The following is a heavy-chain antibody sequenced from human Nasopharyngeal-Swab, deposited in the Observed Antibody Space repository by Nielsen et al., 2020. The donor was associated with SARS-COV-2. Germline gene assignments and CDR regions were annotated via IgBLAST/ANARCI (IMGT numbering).Heavy chain of an antibody. CDR1: GFTFRNYA. D-gene: IGHD3-22*01. J-gene: IGHJ4*02. CDR2: ITSSSGII. V-gene: IGHV3-48*04. CDR3: ASAHRAYGDSGYYPLDY. Sequence: GGSLRLSCAVSGFTFRNYAMNWVRQAPGQGLEWVSYITSSSGIIYYADSVKGRFTISRDNAKNLLYLQMNSLRAEDTAVYYCASAHRAYGDSGYYPLDYWGKGTLVTVSS.